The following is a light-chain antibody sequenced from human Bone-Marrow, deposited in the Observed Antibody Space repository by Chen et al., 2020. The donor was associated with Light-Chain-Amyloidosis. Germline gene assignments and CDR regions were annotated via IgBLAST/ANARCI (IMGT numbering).Light chain of an antibody. Sequence: SYELTQPPSVSVSPGQTARITCSGDDLPTKYAYWYQQKPGPAPVLVIHRDTERPSGISERFSGSSSGTTATLTISGDQAEDEADYHGQSADSSGTYEVIFGGGTKLTVL. CDR1: DLPTKY. CDR2: RDT. J-gene: IGLJ2*01. V-gene: IGLV3-25*03. CDR3: QSADSSGTYEVI.